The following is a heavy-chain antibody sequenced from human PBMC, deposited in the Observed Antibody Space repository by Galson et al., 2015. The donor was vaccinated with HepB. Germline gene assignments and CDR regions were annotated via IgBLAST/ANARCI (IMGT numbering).Heavy chain of an antibody. J-gene: IGHJ4*02. D-gene: IGHD3-10*01. CDR2: IDWDDDK. CDR3: ARMEHYYYGSGSYYNPPFDY. Sequence: PALVKPTQTLTLTCTFSGFSPSTSGMCVSWIRQPPGKALEWLARIDWDDDKYYSTSLKTRLTISKDTSKNQVVLTMTNMDPVDTATYYCARMEHYYYGSGSYYNPPFDYWGQGTLVTVSS. CDR1: GFSPSTSGMC. V-gene: IGHV2-70*11.